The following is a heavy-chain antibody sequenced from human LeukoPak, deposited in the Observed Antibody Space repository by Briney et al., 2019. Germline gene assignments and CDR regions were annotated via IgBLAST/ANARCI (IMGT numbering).Heavy chain of an antibody. CDR2: IYYSGST. V-gene: IGHV4-59*08. CDR3: ARLDYYDSSGHIDY. D-gene: IGHD3-22*01. CDR1: GGSISSYY. J-gene: IGHJ4*02. Sequence: SETLSLTCTVSGGSISSYYWSWIRQPPGKGLEWIGYIYYSGSTNSNPSLKSRVTISVDTSKNQFSLKLSSVTAADTAVYHCARLDYYDSSGHIDYWGQGTLVTVSS.